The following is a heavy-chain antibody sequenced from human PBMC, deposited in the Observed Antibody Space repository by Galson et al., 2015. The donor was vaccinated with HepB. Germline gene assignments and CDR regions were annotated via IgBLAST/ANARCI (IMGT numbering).Heavy chain of an antibody. V-gene: IGHV1-69*13. CDR2: IIPIFGTA. Sequence: SVTVSCKASGGTFSSYAISWVRQAPGQGLEWMGGIIPIFGTANYAQKFQGRVTITADESTSTAYMELSSLRSEDTAVYYCATLRGTGGVYYFDYWGQGTLVTVSS. CDR1: GGTFSSYA. D-gene: IGHD2-8*02. J-gene: IGHJ4*02. CDR3: ATLRGTGGVYYFDY.